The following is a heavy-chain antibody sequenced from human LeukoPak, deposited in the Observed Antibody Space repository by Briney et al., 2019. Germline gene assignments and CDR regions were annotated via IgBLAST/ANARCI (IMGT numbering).Heavy chain of an antibody. V-gene: IGHV1-24*01. CDR3: ATLQQLWFGDLYRGGAFDI. CDR1: GYTLTELS. Sequence: ASVKVSCKVSGYTLTELSMHWVRQVPGKGLEWMGGFDPEDGETIYAQGFQGRVTMTEDTSTDTAYMELSSLRSDDTAVYYCATLQQLWFGDLYRGGAFDIWGQGTLVTVSS. D-gene: IGHD3-10*01. CDR2: FDPEDGET. J-gene: IGHJ3*02.